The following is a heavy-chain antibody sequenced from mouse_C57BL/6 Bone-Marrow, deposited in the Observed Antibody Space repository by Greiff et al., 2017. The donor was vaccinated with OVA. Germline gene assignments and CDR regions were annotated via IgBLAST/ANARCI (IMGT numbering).Heavy chain of an antibody. Sequence: QVQLKESGAELARPGASVKLSCKASGYTFTSYGISWVKQRTGQGLEWIGEIYPRSGNTYYNEKFKGKATLTADKSSSTAYMELRSLTSEDSAVYFCARYDYDGAMDYWGQGTTVTVSS. J-gene: IGHJ4*01. CDR3: ARYDYDGAMDY. D-gene: IGHD2-4*01. V-gene: IGHV1-81*01. CDR1: GYTFTSYG. CDR2: IYPRSGNT.